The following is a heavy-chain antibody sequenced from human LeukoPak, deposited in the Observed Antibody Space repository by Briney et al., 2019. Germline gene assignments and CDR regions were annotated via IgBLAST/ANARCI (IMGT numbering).Heavy chain of an antibody. J-gene: IGHJ6*02. D-gene: IGHD6-13*01. Sequence: PGGSLRLSCAASGFTFSSYSMNWVRQAPGKGLEWVSSISSSSSYIYYADSVKGRFTISRDNAKNSLYLQMNSLRAEDTAVYYCASKIIAAASPRDYGMDVWGQGTTVTVSS. CDR3: ASKIIAAASPRDYGMDV. CDR1: GFTFSSYS. CDR2: ISSSSSYI. V-gene: IGHV3-21*01.